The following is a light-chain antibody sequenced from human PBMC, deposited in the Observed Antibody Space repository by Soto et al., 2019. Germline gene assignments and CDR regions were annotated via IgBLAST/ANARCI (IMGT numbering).Light chain of an antibody. V-gene: IGKV3-20*01. CDR3: QHYRTS. J-gene: IGKJ4*01. Sequence: EIVLTQSPGTLSLSPGERVTLSCRASQSVSSSYLAWYQQKPGQAPRLLISGASSRATGIPDRFSGSGSGTHFTLTITRLEPDDFAVYYCQHYRTSFGGGTKVEIK. CDR2: GAS. CDR1: QSVSSSY.